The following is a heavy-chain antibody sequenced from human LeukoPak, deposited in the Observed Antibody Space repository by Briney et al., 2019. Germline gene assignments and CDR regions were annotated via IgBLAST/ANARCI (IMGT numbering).Heavy chain of an antibody. J-gene: IGHJ4*02. CDR2: IKQDGSKK. D-gene: IGHD2-2*01. CDR3: ASQPAAADVDY. Sequence: HSGGSLRLSCAASGFTFSSYWMTWVRRAPGKGLEWVANIKQDGSKKSYVDSVKGRFTISRDNAKNSLYLQMNSLRADDTGVYYCASQPAAADVDYWGQGTLVTVSS. V-gene: IGHV3-7*03. CDR1: GFTFSSYW.